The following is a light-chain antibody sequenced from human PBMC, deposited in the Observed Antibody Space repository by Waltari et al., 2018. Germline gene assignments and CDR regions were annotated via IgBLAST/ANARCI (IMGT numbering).Light chain of an antibody. CDR2: GAS. Sequence: IVLTQSPGTLSLSPGERATLPCRASQSVSRALAWYQQKPGQAPTLLIYGASTRATGIPDRFTGSGSGTDFSLTISSLEPEDFAIYFCQHYVRLPATFGQGTKVEIK. CDR1: QSVSRA. J-gene: IGKJ1*01. CDR3: QHYVRLPAT. V-gene: IGKV3-20*01.